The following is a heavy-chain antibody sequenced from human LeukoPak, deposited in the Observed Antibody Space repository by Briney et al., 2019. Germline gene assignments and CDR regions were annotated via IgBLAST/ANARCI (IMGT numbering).Heavy chain of an antibody. CDR1: GFTFSSYW. J-gene: IGHJ4*02. Sequence: GGSLRLSCVASGFTFSSYWMSRVRQAPGKGLEWVANIKQDGSEKYYVDSVKGRFTISRDNAKNSLYLQMNSLRAEDTAVYYCARDVSSGWYGDDYWGQGTLVTVSS. CDR3: ARDVSSGWYGDDY. CDR2: IKQDGSEK. V-gene: IGHV3-7*03. D-gene: IGHD6-19*01.